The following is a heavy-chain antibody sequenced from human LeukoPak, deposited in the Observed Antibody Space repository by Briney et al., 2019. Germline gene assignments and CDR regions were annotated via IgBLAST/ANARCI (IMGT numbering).Heavy chain of an antibody. CDR1: GGSISSTNW. J-gene: IGHJ4*02. CDR3: ATAPYSSGWYGVDY. CDR2: IYHSGST. V-gene: IGHV4-4*02. D-gene: IGHD6-19*01. Sequence: SETLSLTCAVSGGSISSTNWWSWVRQPPGKGLEWIGEIYHSGSTNYNPSLKSRVTISVDTSKNQFSLKLSSVTAADTAVYYCATAPYSSGWYGVDYWGQGTLVTVSS.